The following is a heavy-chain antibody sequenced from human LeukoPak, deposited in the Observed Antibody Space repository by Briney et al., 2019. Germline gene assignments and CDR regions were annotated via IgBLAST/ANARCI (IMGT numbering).Heavy chain of an antibody. D-gene: IGHD1-1*01. CDR2: ISSSGSTI. V-gene: IGHV3-11*01. CDR1: GFTFSDYY. J-gene: IGHJ4*02. CDR3: GRRTPGHYFHY. Sequence: PGGSLRLSCAASGFTFSDYYMSWIRQAPGKGLEWVSYISSSGSTIYYADSVKGRFTVSRYNAKNSLYLQMNRLRAEDTAVYYCGRRTPGHYFHYWGQGTLVTVSS.